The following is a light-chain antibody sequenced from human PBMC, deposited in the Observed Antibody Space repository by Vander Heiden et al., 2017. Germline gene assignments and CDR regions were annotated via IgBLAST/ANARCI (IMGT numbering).Light chain of an antibody. CDR2: AAS. CDR3: QQSDSTPRT. Sequence: DIQMTQSPSSLSASVGDRVTITCRASQSISSYLNWYQQKPGKAPKLLIYAASSLQSGVPSRFSGSGSGTDFTLTISRLQPEALATYYCQQSDSTPRTFGGGTKVEIK. V-gene: IGKV1-39*01. CDR1: QSISSY. J-gene: IGKJ4*01.